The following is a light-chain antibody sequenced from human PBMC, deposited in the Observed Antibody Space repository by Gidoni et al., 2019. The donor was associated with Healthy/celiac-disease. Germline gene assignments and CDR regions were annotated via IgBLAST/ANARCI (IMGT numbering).Light chain of an antibody. CDR2: DAS. J-gene: IGKJ4*01. V-gene: IGKV3-11*01. CDR1: QSVSSY. CDR3: QQRSNWPRLT. Sequence: EIVLTQSPATLSLSPGERATISCRASQSVSSYLAWSQQKPGQAPRLLIYDASNRATGIPARFSGSGSGTDFTLTISSLEPEDFAVYYCQQRSNWPRLTFGGGTKVEIK.